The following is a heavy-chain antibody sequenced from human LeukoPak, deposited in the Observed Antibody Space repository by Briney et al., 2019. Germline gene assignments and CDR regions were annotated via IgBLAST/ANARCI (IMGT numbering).Heavy chain of an antibody. D-gene: IGHD5-12*01. Sequence: SETLSLTCAIYGGSFSGYYWNWIRQPPGKGLEWIGEINHSGSTNYNPSLKSRVIISVDTSKNQFSVKLSSVTAADSAVYYCARYFDYRGYFDCWGQGTLVTVSS. CDR3: ARYFDYRGYFDC. V-gene: IGHV4-34*01. CDR1: GGSFSGYY. CDR2: INHSGST. J-gene: IGHJ4*02.